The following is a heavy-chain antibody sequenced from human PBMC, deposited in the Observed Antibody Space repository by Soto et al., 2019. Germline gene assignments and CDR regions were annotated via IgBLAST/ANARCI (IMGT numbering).Heavy chain of an antibody. V-gene: IGHV1-2*02. CDR2: IKPNSGDT. CDR3: ARGSAVGGNWFDS. CDR1: GYTFTAYY. Sequence: QVQLVQSGAEVKKPGASVKVSCKASGYTFTAYYIHWVRQAPGQGLECMGWIKPNSGDTCYTQKFQGRVTMTRDTSISTAYMNLSSLRSDDTAMYYCARGSAVGGNWFDSWGQGTLVTVSS. J-gene: IGHJ5*01. D-gene: IGHD6-19*01.